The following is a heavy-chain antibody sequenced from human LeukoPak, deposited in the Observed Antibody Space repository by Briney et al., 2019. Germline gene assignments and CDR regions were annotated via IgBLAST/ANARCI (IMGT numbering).Heavy chain of an antibody. D-gene: IGHD3-10*01. J-gene: IGHJ3*02. CDR2: ISGSGGST. V-gene: IGHV3-23*01. CDR1: GFTVSSNY. CDR3: AKDEFGEVKGAFDI. Sequence: PGGSLRLSCAASGFTVSSNYMSWVRQAPGKGLEWVSAISGSGGSTYYADSVKGRFTISRDNSKNTLYLQMNSLRAEDTAVYYCAKDEFGEVKGAFDIWGQGTMVTVSS.